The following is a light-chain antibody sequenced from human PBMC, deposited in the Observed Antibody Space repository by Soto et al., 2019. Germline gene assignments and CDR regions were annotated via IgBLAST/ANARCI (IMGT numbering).Light chain of an antibody. CDR2: YDS. V-gene: IGLV3-21*01. CDR1: TIGSKS. J-gene: IGLJ3*02. CDR3: QVWDISSGHVV. Sequence: SSELTQPPSVSVAPGKTASVACGGSTIGSKSVHWYQKKSGQAPVLVMYYDSDRPSGIPERFSGSNSGNTATLTISRVEAGDEADYYCQVWDISSGHVVFGGGTQLTVL.